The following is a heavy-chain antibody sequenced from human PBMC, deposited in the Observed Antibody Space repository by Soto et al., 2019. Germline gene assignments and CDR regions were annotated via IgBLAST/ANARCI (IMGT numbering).Heavy chain of an antibody. V-gene: IGHV1-69*02. Sequence: NKRGLVKVSCKASGDTFSSYTISWVRQAPGQGLEWMGRIIPILGIANYAQKFQGRVTITADKSTSTAYMELSSLRSEDTAVYYCAARQERDSSLFGMDVWGQGTTVTVSS. CDR1: GDTFSSYT. D-gene: IGHD6-13*01. J-gene: IGHJ6*02. CDR3: AARQERDSSLFGMDV. CDR2: IIPILGIA.